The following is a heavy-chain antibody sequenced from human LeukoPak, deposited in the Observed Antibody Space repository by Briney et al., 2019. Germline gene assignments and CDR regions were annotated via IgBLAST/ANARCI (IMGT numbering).Heavy chain of an antibody. CDR3: VKRGGGSLTYFHY. V-gene: IGHV3-23*01. Sequence: PGGSLRLSCAASGFSFSTYAMSWVRQAPGMGLEWVSAISNSGGYTYYADSVKGRFTISRDNSKNTLYLQVNSLRAEDTAVYYCVKRGGGSLTYFHYWGQGTLVTVSS. D-gene: IGHD2-15*01. CDR1: GFSFSTYA. CDR2: ISNSGGYT. J-gene: IGHJ4*02.